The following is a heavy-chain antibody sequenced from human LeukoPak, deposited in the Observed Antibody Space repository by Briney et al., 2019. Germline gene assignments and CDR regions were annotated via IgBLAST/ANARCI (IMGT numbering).Heavy chain of an antibody. V-gene: IGHV3-23*01. D-gene: IGHD3-10*01. Sequence: GGSLRLSCVASGFNFNVHAMSWVRQAPGKGLEWVSAISGSGGSTYYADSVKGRFTISRDNSKNTLYLQMNSLRAEDTAVYYCANSPYGSGSYLFDYWGQGTLVTVSS. CDR1: GFNFNVHA. CDR3: ANSPYGSGSYLFDY. J-gene: IGHJ4*02. CDR2: ISGSGGST.